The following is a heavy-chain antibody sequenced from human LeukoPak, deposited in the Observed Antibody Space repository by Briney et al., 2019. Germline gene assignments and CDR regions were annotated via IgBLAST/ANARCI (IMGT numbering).Heavy chain of an antibody. D-gene: IGHD6-19*01. J-gene: IGHJ6*02. Sequence: SETLSLTCTVSGGSISSYYWSWIRQPPGKGLEWIGYIYYSGSTNYNPSLKSRVTISVDTSKNQFSLKLSSVTAADTAVYYCARVRTSGYSSGWYYYGMDVWGQGTTVTVSS. CDR2: IYYSGST. CDR3: ARVRTSGYSSGWYYYGMDV. CDR1: GGSISSYY. V-gene: IGHV4-59*01.